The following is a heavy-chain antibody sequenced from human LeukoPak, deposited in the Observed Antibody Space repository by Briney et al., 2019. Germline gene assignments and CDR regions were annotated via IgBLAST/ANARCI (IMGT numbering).Heavy chain of an antibody. J-gene: IGHJ6*02. V-gene: IGHV3-74*01. CDR3: VRDARYCPDV. CDR2: LISDGSSA. CDR1: GFTFDDYA. Sequence: GSLRLSCAASGFTFDDYAMHWVRQAPGKGLVWVSRLISDGSSASYADSVKGRFTISRDNTKNTLYLQMNSLRAEDTAIYYCVRDARYCPDVWGQGTTVTVSS. D-gene: IGHD2-8*02.